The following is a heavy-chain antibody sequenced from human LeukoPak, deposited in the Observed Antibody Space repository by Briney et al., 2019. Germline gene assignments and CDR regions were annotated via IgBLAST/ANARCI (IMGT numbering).Heavy chain of an antibody. D-gene: IGHD5-24*01. CDR3: ARERKWDGYNSYYFDY. J-gene: IGHJ4*02. V-gene: IGHV7-4-1*02. CDR1: GYTFTSYY. CDR2: INTNTGNP. Sequence: GASVKVSCKASGYTFTSYYMHWVRQAPGQGLEWMGWINTNTGNPTYAQGFTGRFVFSLDTSVSTAYLQISSLKAEDTAVYYCARERKWDGYNSYYFDYWGQGTLVTVSS.